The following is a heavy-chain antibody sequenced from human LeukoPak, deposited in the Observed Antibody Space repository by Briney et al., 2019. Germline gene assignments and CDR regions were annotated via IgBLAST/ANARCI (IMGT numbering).Heavy chain of an antibody. D-gene: IGHD3-10*01. Sequence: SETLSLTCTVSGGSISSYYWSWIRQPPGKGLEWIGYIYYSGSTNYNPSLKSRVTISVDTSKNQFSLKLSSVTAADTAVYYCARGQPYLWFGGFVYYFDYWGQGTLVTVSS. V-gene: IGHV4-59*12. CDR1: GGSISSYY. J-gene: IGHJ4*02. CDR2: IYYSGST. CDR3: ARGQPYLWFGGFVYYFDY.